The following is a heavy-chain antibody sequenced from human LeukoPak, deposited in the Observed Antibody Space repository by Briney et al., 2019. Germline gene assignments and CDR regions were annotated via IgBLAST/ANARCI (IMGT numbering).Heavy chain of an antibody. CDR1: GFTFSDYY. V-gene: IGHV3-11*01. CDR3: ARDFQCGGDCYRSYYYYGMDV. D-gene: IGHD2-21*02. Sequence: GGSLRLSCAASGFTFSDYYMSWIRQAPGKGLEWVSYISSSGSTIYYADSVKGRFTISRDNAKNSLYLQMNSLRAEDTAVYYCARDFQCGGDCYRSYYYYGMDVWGQGTTVTVSS. J-gene: IGHJ6*02. CDR2: ISSSGSTI.